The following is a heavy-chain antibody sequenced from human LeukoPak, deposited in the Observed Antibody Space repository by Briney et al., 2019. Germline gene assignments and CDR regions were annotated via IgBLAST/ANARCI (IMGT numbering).Heavy chain of an antibody. J-gene: IGHJ4*02. D-gene: IGHD1-26*01. CDR2: IYHSGST. V-gene: IGHV4-4*02. CDR1: GGSISSSNW. CDR3: ARHPWVVDGYIDY. Sequence: SGTLSLTCAVSGGSISSSNWWSWVRQPPGKGLEWIGEIYHSGSTNYNPSLKSRVTISVDKSKNQFSLKLSSVTAADTAVYYCARHPWVVDGYIDYWGQGTLVTVSS.